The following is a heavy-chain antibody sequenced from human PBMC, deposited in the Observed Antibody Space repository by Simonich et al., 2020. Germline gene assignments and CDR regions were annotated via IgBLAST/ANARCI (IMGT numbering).Heavy chain of an antibody. CDR2: MSSCSSYK. J-gene: IGHJ3*02. D-gene: IGHD3-16*01. CDR3: AREQARGGAFDI. CDR1: GFTFSSYS. V-gene: IGHV3-21*01. Sequence: EVQLVESGGGLVKPGGSLRLSCAASGFTFSSYSMNWVRQAPGNGREWVSAMSSCSSYKYYAESVKGRFTISRDNAKNSLYLQMNSLRAEDTAVYYCAREQARGGAFDIWGQGTMVTVSS.